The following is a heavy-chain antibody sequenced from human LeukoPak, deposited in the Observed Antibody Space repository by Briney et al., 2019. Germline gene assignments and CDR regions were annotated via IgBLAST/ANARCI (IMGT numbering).Heavy chain of an antibody. D-gene: IGHD6-19*01. CDR2: INSYNGHT. J-gene: IGHJ4*02. CDR1: GYTFTSYS. V-gene: IGHV1-18*01. CDR3: ARVGQWHGFDH. Sequence: ASVKVSCKTSGYTFTSYSITWVRQAPGQGLECMGWINSYNGHTSYAQKSQGRVIMTTDTSTSTVYMELKSLKSDDTAVYYCARVGQWHGFDHWGQGTLVSVSS.